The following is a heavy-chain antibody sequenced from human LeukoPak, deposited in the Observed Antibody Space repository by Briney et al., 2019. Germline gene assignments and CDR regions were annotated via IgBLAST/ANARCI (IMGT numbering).Heavy chain of an antibody. Sequence: GGSLRLSCTVSGFTVSSNSMSWVRQAPGKGLEWVSFIYSGGNTHYSDSVKGRFTISRDNSKNTLYLQMNSLRAEDTAVYYCARDRWEKRRTLKEWLVRQMGSGYFDYWGQGTLVTVSS. J-gene: IGHJ4*02. CDR1: GFTVSSNS. CDR3: ARDRWEKRRTLKEWLVRQMGSGYFDY. D-gene: IGHD6-19*01. CDR2: IYSGGNT. V-gene: IGHV3-53*01.